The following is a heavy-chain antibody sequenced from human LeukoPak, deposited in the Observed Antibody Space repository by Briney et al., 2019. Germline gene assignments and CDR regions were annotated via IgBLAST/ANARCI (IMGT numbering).Heavy chain of an antibody. CDR3: VPSANYYFFAF. CDR1: GYTFTNYY. CDR2: INPKSGGT. J-gene: IGHJ4*02. D-gene: IGHD4/OR15-4a*01. Sequence: GASVKVSCKASGYTFTNYYIHWVRQAPGLGFEWMGWINPKSGGTSYPQKFQGRLTLTTDTSISTAYMELSRLRPDDTDVYYCVPSANYYFFAFWGQRTLVTVSS. V-gene: IGHV1-2*02.